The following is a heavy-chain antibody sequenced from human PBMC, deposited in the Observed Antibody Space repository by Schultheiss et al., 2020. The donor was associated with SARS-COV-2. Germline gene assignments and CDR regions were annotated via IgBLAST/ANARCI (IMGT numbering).Heavy chain of an antibody. CDR2: IGTAGDT. CDR3: AKTAAAWTFYFDY. D-gene: IGHD6-13*01. V-gene: IGHV3-13*03. CDR1: GFTFSSYD. Sequence: GESLKISCAACGFTFSSYDMHWVRQATGKGLEWVSAIGTAGDTYYPGSVKGQFTISRENAKNSLYLQMNSLRAEDTALYYCAKTAAAWTFYFDYWGQGTLVTVSS. J-gene: IGHJ4*02.